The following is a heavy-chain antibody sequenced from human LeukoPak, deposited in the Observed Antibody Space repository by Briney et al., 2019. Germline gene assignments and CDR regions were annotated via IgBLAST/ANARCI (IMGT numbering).Heavy chain of an antibody. CDR1: GFTFSSHS. J-gene: IGHJ4*02. CDR2: ISSSSSYI. D-gene: IGHD2-2*01. CDR3: ARDECSSTSCPSGY. V-gene: IGHV3-21*01. Sequence: GGSVRLSCAASGFTFSSHSMIWVRQAPGKGLEWVSSISSSSSYIYYADSVKGRFTISRDNAKNSLYLQMNSLRAEDTAVYYCARDECSSTSCPSGYWGQGTLVTVSS.